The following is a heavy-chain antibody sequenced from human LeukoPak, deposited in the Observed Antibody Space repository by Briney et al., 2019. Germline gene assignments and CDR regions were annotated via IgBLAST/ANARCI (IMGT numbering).Heavy chain of an antibody. D-gene: IGHD6-6*01. V-gene: IGHV4-59*01. CDR1: GGSISSYY. J-gene: IGHJ4*02. Sequence: SETLSLTCTVSGGSISSYYWSWIRQPPGKGLEWIGYIYSSGSANYNPSLKSRVTISGDTSKSQFSLKLSSVTAADTGVYYCARTSSIAVYFDYWGQGTLVTVSS. CDR2: IYSSGSA. CDR3: ARTSSIAVYFDY.